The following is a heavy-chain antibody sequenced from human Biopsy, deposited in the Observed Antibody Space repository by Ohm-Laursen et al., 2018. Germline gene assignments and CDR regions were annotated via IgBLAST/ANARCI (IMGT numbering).Heavy chain of an antibody. CDR3: AKCMTGGSNYYFHH. CDR2: ISGSGGRT. V-gene: IGHV3-23*01. D-gene: IGHD2-8*01. Sequence: SLRLSCSASGFTFSHAWMSWVRQAPGKGLEWVSGISGSGGRTYYAESMKGRFTISRDNSKNTLYLQMNSLRGEDTAVYYCAKCMTGGSNYYFHHCGQGTLVTVSS. J-gene: IGHJ4*02. CDR1: GFTFSHAW.